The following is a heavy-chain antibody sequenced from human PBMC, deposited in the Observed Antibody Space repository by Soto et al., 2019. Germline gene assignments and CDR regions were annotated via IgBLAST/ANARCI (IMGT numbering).Heavy chain of an antibody. CDR3: AKDLYSRSRKGYCDI. V-gene: IGHV3-30*18. CDR1: GFTFNTYG. D-gene: IGHD6-13*01. J-gene: IGHJ2*01. CDR2: ISYDGSKK. Sequence: ALRLSCVASGFTFNTYGMHWVRQAPGKGLEWVATISYDGSKKYYADSVKGRFTISRGNSKNTLYLQMDSLRAEDTALFYCAKDLYSRSRKGYCDIWGPGTLVTISS.